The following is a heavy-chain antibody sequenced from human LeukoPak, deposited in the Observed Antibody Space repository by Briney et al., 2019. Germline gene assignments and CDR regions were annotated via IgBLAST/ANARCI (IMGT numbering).Heavy chain of an antibody. J-gene: IGHJ6*02. D-gene: IGHD3-9*01. Sequence: PSETLSLTCTVSGGSISSYYWSWIRQPPRKGLEWIGYIYYSGSTNYNPSLKSRVTISVDTSKNQFSLKLSSVTAADTAVYYCARDYDILTGSYGMDVWGQGTTVTVSS. CDR2: IYYSGST. CDR3: ARDYDILTGSYGMDV. CDR1: GGSISSYY. V-gene: IGHV4-59*01.